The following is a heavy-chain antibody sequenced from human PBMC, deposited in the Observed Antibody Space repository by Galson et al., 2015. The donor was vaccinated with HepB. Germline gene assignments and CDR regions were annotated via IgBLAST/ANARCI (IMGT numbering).Heavy chain of an antibody. J-gene: IGHJ4*02. CDR1: GDSVSSNTAG. Sequence: CAISGDSVSSNTAGWNWIRQSPWRGLEWLGRTYYRSTWIFEYAVSVTSRITIYPDTSKNRFSLQLHSVTPEDTAVYYCVRDADWLIWGQGTLVTVSS. CDR3: VRDADWLI. V-gene: IGHV6-1*01. D-gene: IGHD3-9*01. CDR2: TYYRSTWIF.